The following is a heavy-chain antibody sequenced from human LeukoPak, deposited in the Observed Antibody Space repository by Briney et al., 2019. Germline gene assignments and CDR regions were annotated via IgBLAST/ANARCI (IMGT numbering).Heavy chain of an antibody. J-gene: IGHJ3*02. V-gene: IGHV4-59*08. Sequence: SETLSLTCTVSGGSISSYYWSWIRQTPGKGLEWIGDIYYSGSTNYNPSLKSRVTISVDTSKNQFSLKLSSVTAADTAVYYCARHPGYYDSSGYYVSAFDIWGQGTMVTVSS. CDR2: IYYSGST. CDR3: ARHPGYYDSSGYYVSAFDI. CDR1: GGSISSYY. D-gene: IGHD3-22*01.